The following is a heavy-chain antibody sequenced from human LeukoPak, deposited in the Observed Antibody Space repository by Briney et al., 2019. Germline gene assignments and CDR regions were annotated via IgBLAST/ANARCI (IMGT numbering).Heavy chain of an antibody. CDR1: GFTFSSHG. CDR2: VTGSGGTT. D-gene: IGHD3-10*01. CDR3: ARDRSPGNFDY. J-gene: IGHJ4*02. Sequence: GGSLRLSCAASGFTFSSHGMNWVRQAPGKGLEWVSGVTGSGGTTYYADSVKGRFTISRDNAKNSLYLQMNSLRAEDTAVYYCARDRSPGNFDYWGQGTLVTVSS. V-gene: IGHV3-23*01.